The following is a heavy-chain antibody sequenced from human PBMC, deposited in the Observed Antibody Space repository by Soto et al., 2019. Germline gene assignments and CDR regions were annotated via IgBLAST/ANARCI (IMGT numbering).Heavy chain of an antibody. D-gene: IGHD6-19*01. V-gene: IGHV3-33*01. CDR3: ARLGIGWSLDY. Sequence: QVQLVESGGGVVQPGRSLRLSCAASGFIFSSYGMHWVRQAPGKGLEWVALIWYDGSRQYFADSVKGRFTISRDNSKNSLYLQMNSLTVDDTAVYYCARLGIGWSLDYWGQGGLVTVSS. J-gene: IGHJ4*02. CDR2: IWYDGSRQ. CDR1: GFIFSSYG.